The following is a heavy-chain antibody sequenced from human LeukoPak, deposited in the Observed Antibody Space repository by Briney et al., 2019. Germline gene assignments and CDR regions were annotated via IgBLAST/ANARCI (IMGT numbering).Heavy chain of an antibody. D-gene: IGHD4-17*01. Sequence: PSETLSLTCTVSGGSISSSSYYWGWIRQPPGKGLEWIGSIYYSGSTYYNPSPKSRVTISVDTSKNQFSLKLSSVTAADTAVYYCASAMTTVTTQWFDPWGQGTLVTVSS. V-gene: IGHV4-39*01. CDR1: GGSISSSSYY. J-gene: IGHJ5*02. CDR3: ASAMTTVTTQWFDP. CDR2: IYYSGST.